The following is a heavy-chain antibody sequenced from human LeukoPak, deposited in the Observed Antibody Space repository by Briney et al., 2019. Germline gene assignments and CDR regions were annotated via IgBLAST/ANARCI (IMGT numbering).Heavy chain of an antibody. CDR3: ARVGTSIAALGRFDP. CDR1: GGSISSSSYY. Sequence: SETLSLTCTVSGGSISSSSYYWSWLRQPPGKGLEWIGYIYNIGSTNYNPSLKSRATISVDTSKNQFSLKLSSVTAADTAVYYCARVGTSIAALGRFDPWGQGTLVTVSS. D-gene: IGHD6-6*01. CDR2: IYNIGST. V-gene: IGHV4-61*01. J-gene: IGHJ5*02.